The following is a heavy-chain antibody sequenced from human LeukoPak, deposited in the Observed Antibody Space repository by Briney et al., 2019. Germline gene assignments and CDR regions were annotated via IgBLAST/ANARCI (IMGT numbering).Heavy chain of an antibody. J-gene: IGHJ5*02. D-gene: IGHD1-14*01. CDR3: ARDGNGLTATQRLYNWFDP. CDR2: ISSSSDYT. V-gene: IGHV3-11*06. CDR1: GFTFSDYH. Sequence: GGSLRLSCAASGFTFSDYHMSWIRQAPGKGLEWVSYISSSSDYTDYAESVKGRFTVSRDNAKNSLYLQMNSLRAEDTAVYYCARDGNGLTATQRLYNWFDPWGQGTQVTVSS.